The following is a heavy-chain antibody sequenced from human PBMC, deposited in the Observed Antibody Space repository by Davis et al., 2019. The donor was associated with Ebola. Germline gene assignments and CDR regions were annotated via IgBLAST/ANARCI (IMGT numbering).Heavy chain of an antibody. J-gene: IGHJ4*02. CDR2: IYHSGST. Sequence: SETLSLTCAVSGGSISSSNWWSWVRQPPGKGLEWIGEIYHSGSTNYNPSLKSRVTISVDKSKNQFSLKLSSVTAADTAVYYCARRTDFWSGYYFDYWGQGTLVTVSS. CDR1: GGSISSSNW. V-gene: IGHV4-4*02. D-gene: IGHD3-3*01. CDR3: ARRTDFWSGYYFDY.